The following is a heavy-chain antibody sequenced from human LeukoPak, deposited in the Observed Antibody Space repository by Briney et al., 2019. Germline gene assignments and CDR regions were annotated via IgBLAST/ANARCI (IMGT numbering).Heavy chain of an antibody. V-gene: IGHV1-2*02. CDR2: INPNSGGT. D-gene: IGHD2-2*02. J-gene: IGHJ2*01. Sequence: ASVKVSCKASGYTFTGYYMHWVRQAPGQGLEWMGWINPNSGGTNYAQKFQGRVTMTRDTSISTAYMELSRLRSDDTAVYYCAREDIVLVPDGINPYSYLDLWGRGTLVTVSS. CDR3: AREDIVLVPDGINPYSYLDL. CDR1: GYTFTGYY.